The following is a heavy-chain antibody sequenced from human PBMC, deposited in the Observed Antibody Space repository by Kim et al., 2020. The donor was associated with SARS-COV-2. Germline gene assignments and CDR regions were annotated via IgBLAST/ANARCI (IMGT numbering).Heavy chain of an antibody. V-gene: IGHV1-46*01. D-gene: IGHD6-19*01. CDR3: ARCGWPDYYYYGMDV. J-gene: IGHJ6*02. Sequence: QKFQGRVPMPRDTSTSTVYMELSSLRSEDTAVYYCARCGWPDYYYYGMDVWGQGTTVTVSS.